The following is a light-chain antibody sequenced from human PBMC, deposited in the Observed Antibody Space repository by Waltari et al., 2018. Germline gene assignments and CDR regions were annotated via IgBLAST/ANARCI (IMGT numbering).Light chain of an antibody. CDR3: QHYVRLPVT. V-gene: IGKV3-20*01. CDR1: QSVGRS. J-gene: IGKJ1*01. Sequence: EIVLTQSPGTLSLSPGERATLSCRASQSVGRSLAWYQQKPGQAPRLLIYGASTRAPGIPDRFSGGGSGTDFSLTISRLEPEDFAVYHCQHYVRLPVTFGQGTKVEIK. CDR2: GAS.